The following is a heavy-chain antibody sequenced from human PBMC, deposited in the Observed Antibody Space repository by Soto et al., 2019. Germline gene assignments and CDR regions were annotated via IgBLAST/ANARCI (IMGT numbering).Heavy chain of an antibody. D-gene: IGHD2-21*02. CDR1: GFTFDDYT. CDR2: ISWDGGST. Sequence: EVQLVESGGVVVQPGGSLRLSCAASGFTFDDYTMHWVRQAPGKGLEWVSLISWDGGSTYYADSVKGRFTISRDNSKNSLYLQMNSLRTEDTALYYCAKDIGYGGNSLTAFDIWGQGTMVTVSS. CDR3: AKDIGYGGNSLTAFDI. V-gene: IGHV3-43*01. J-gene: IGHJ3*02.